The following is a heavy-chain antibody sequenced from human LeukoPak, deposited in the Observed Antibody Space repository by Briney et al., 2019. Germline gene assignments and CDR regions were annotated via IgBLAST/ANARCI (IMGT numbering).Heavy chain of an antibody. Sequence: ASVKVSCKASGYTFTSYAMNWVRQAPGQGLEWMGWINTNTGNPTYAQGFTGRFVFSLDTSVSTAYLQISSLKAEDTAVYYCAREGIAVISSGFDPWGQGTLVTVSS. J-gene: IGHJ5*02. V-gene: IGHV7-4-1*02. CDR1: GYTFTSYA. D-gene: IGHD6-19*01. CDR2: INTNTGNP. CDR3: AREGIAVISSGFDP.